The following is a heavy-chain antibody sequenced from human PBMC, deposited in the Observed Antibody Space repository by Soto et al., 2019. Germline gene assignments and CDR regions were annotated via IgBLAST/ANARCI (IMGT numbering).Heavy chain of an antibody. Sequence: GGSLRLSCADSGFTFSSYDMHWVRKATGKDLEWVSAIGTAGDPYYPGSVKGRFTISRENAKNSWYLQMNSLRAGDTAVYYCARGHYESSGYRTLDHWGQGTLATVSS. CDR1: GFTFSSYD. J-gene: IGHJ4*02. V-gene: IGHV3-13*05. CDR2: IGTAGDP. CDR3: ARGHYESSGYRTLDH. D-gene: IGHD3-22*01.